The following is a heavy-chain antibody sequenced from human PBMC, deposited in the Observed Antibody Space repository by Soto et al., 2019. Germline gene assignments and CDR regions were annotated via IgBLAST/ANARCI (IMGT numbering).Heavy chain of an antibody. CDR2: INPNNGGT. Sequence: ASVKVSCKASGDTFTGYYMHWVRQAPGQGLEWMAWINPNNGGTRYAQKFQGRLTLTRDTSISTAYMELSRLTPDDTAVYYCATTCAFGGSKQWCMDVWGQGTTVTLSS. V-gene: IGHV1-2*02. D-gene: IGHD3-3*01. CDR1: GDTFTGYY. CDR3: ATTCAFGGSKQWCMDV. J-gene: IGHJ6*02.